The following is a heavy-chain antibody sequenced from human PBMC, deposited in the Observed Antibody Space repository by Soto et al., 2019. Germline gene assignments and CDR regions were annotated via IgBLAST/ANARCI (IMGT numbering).Heavy chain of an antibody. D-gene: IGHD5-18*01. CDR1: GGSISSYY. Sequence: LETLSLTCTVSGGSISSYYWSWIRQPPGKGLEWIGYIYYSGSTNYNPSLKSRVTISVDTSKNQFSLELSSVTAADTAVYYCARDNGYSYGYTLDYSGQGTLVSVS. V-gene: IGHV4-59*01. CDR2: IYYSGST. CDR3: ARDNGYSYGYTLDY. J-gene: IGHJ4*02.